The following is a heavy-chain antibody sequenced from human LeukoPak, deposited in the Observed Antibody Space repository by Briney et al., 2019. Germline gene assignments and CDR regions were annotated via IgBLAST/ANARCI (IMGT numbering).Heavy chain of an antibody. J-gene: IGHJ4*02. V-gene: IGHV3-74*01. D-gene: IGHD5-24*01. Sequence: GGSLRLSCVASGFTFSSYWMHWVRQAPGKGLVWVSHINSDGRSTTYADSVKGRFTISRDNAKNTLYLQMNSLRAEDTAVYYCARDGLAAITFDYWGQGILVTVSS. CDR2: INSDGRST. CDR1: GFTFSSYW. CDR3: ARDGLAAITFDY.